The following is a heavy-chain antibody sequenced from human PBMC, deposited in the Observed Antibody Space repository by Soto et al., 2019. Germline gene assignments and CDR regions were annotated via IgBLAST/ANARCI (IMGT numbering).Heavy chain of an antibody. J-gene: IGHJ4*02. V-gene: IGHV4-34*01. CDR1: GGSFSGYY. Sequence: PSETLSLTCAVYGGSFSGYYWSWIRQPPGKGLEWIGEINHSGSTNYNPSLKSRVTISVDTSKNQFSLKLSSVTAADTAVYYCAGRIAARLRRDYWGQGTLVTVSS. CDR2: INHSGST. D-gene: IGHD6-6*01. CDR3: AGRIAARLRRDY.